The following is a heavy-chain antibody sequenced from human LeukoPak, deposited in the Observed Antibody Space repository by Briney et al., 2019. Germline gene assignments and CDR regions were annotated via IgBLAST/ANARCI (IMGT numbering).Heavy chain of an antibody. Sequence: SETLSLTCTVSGGSISSHYWSWIRQPPGKGLEWIGYIYYSGSTNYNPSLKSRVTISVDTSKNQLSLKLSSVTAADTAVYYCARPPPAYDFWSGYYPRWFDPWGQGTLVNVSS. CDR2: IYYSGST. D-gene: IGHD3-3*01. CDR3: ARPPPAYDFWSGYYPRWFDP. J-gene: IGHJ5*02. CDR1: GGSISSHY. V-gene: IGHV4-59*11.